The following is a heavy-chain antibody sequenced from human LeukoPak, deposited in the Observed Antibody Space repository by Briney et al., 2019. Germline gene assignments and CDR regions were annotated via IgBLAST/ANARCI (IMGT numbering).Heavy chain of an antibody. V-gene: IGHV4-39*01. CDR3: ARHEAKSGSYSPPFDP. CDR2: IYYSGST. J-gene: IGHJ5*02. Sequence: PSETLSLTCTVSGGSLSSSSYYSGWIRQPPGKGLEWIGSIYYSGSTYYNPSLKSRVTISVDTSKNQFSLKLSSVTAADTAVYYCARHEAKSGSYSPPFDPWGQGTLVTVSS. CDR1: GGSLSSSSYY. D-gene: IGHD1-26*01.